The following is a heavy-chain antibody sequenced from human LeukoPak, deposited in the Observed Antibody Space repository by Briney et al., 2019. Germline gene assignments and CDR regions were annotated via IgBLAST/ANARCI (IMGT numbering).Heavy chain of an antibody. D-gene: IGHD6-19*01. V-gene: IGHV4-4*07. CDR3: GSTYSSSLYFDY. CDR1: GGSISSDY. CDR2: IYPSGNT. J-gene: IGHJ4*02. Sequence: SETLSLTCTVSGGSISSDYWSWIRQPAGKGLEWVGRIYPSGNTNYNPSLKSRVTMSVDTSKNQFSLKLSSVTAADTAVFYCGSTYSSSLYFDYWGQGTLVTVSS.